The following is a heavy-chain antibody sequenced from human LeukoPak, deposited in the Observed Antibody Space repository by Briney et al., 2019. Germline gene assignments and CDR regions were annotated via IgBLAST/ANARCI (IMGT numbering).Heavy chain of an antibody. CDR1: GYSISSGYY. V-gene: IGHV4-38-2*02. CDR3: ARPVAYCGGDCYFSWFDP. D-gene: IGHD2-21*02. J-gene: IGHJ5*02. Sequence: TSETLSLTCTVSGYSISSGYYWGWIRQPPGKGLEWIGSIYHSGSTYYNPSLKSRVTISVDTSKNQFSLKLSSVTAADTAVYYCARPVAYCGGDCYFSWFDPWGQGTLVTVSS. CDR2: IYHSGST.